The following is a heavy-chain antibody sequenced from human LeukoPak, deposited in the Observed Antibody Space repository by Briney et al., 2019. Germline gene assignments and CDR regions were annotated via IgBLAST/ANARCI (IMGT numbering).Heavy chain of an antibody. CDR2: IKGDGIST. CDR1: RFDFSSNW. D-gene: IGHD6-13*01. V-gene: IGHV3-74*01. CDR3: VRDSYTREWHEIESDY. Sequence: GGSLRLSCAASRFDFSSNWMHWVRHAPGQGLVWVSRIKGDGISTNYADSVKGRFTISRDNAKSSLYLQMNSLRVGDTAIYYCVRDSYTREWHEIESDYWGQGTLVTVSS. J-gene: IGHJ4*02.